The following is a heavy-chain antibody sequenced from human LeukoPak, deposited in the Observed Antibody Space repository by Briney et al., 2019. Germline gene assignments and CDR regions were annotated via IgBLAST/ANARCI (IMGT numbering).Heavy chain of an antibody. Sequence: KPSETLSLTCAVYSGSLNAYYWSWIRQSPGKGLEWIAEINHRGDTNYNPSVKSRVSISVDTSKNQFSLKVTSLTAADTAVYYCARGPTISETGYFDYWGQGTLVTVSS. D-gene: IGHD1-1*01. CDR3: ARGPTISETGYFDY. V-gene: IGHV4-34*01. CDR2: INHRGDT. CDR1: SGSLNAYY. J-gene: IGHJ4*03.